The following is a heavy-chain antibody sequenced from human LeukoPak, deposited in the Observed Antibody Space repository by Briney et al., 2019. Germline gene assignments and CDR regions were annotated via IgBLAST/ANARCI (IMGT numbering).Heavy chain of an antibody. CDR2: IKPSGSEK. CDR3: ARDLDTYVVLTAYDTFDI. CDR1: GFTFRTYS. D-gene: IGHD2-21*02. Sequence: GGSLRLSCGASGFTFRTYSMTWVRQAPEKGLEWVANIKPSGSEKHYADSVEGRFTISRDNAKNSLYLQMNSLRGEDTAVYYCARDLDTYVVLTAYDTFDIWGQGTMVTVSS. V-gene: IGHV3-7*01. J-gene: IGHJ3*02.